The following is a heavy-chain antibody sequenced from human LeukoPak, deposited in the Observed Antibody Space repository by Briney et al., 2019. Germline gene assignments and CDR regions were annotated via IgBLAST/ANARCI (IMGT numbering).Heavy chain of an antibody. Sequence: QPGRSLRLSCAASGFTFDDYAMHWVRQAPGKGLEWVSGISWNSGSIGYTDSVKGRFTISRDNSKNTLYLQMNSLRTDDTAVYYCARGGSNSWWFYYFDHWGQGTLVTVS. J-gene: IGHJ4*02. CDR2: ISWNSGSI. CDR1: GFTFDDYA. V-gene: IGHV3-9*01. CDR3: ARGGSNSWWFYYFDH. D-gene: IGHD6-13*01.